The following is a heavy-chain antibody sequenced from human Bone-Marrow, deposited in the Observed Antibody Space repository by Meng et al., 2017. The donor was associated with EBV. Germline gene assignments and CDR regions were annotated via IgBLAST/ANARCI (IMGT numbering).Heavy chain of an antibody. CDR3: ARDLDGGYAFWFDP. CDR1: GFSLSASAVG. J-gene: IGHJ5*02. D-gene: IGHD5-12*01. Sequence: ITWLESRPTLLNATQHLTLTCTFSGFSLSASAVGVGWIRQPPGKALEWLALIYWDDDKRYSPSLKSRLTITKDTSKNQVVLTMTNMDPVDTATYYCARDLDGGYAFWFDPWGQGTLVTVSS. V-gene: IGHV2-5*02. CDR2: IYWDDDK.